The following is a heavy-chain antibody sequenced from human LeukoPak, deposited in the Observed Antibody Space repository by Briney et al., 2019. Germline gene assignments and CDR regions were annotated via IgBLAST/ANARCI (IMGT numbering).Heavy chain of an antibody. D-gene: IGHD5-18*01. CDR1: GGSISSYY. V-gene: IGHV4-59*08. CDR3: ARRGYSYGYGDAFDI. CDR2: IYYSGST. J-gene: IGHJ3*02. Sequence: KPSETLSLTCTVSGGSISSYYWSRIRQPPGKGLEWIGYIYYSGSTNYNPSLKSRVTISVDTSKNQFSLKLSSVTAADTAVYYCARRGYSYGYGDAFDIWGQGTMVTVSS.